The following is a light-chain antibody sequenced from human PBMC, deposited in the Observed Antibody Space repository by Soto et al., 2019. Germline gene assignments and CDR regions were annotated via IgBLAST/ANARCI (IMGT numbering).Light chain of an antibody. CDR2: YTY. V-gene: IGLV8-61*01. CDR3: ALYMGSGIWV. J-gene: IGLJ3*02. CDR1: SGSVSTSYY. Sequence: QAVVTQEPSFSVSPGGTVTLTCGLSSGSVSTSYYPSWYQQTPGQSPRTLIFYTYTRSSGVPDRFSGSILGNKAALTITGAQADDESDYYCALYMGSGIWVFGGGTKVTVL.